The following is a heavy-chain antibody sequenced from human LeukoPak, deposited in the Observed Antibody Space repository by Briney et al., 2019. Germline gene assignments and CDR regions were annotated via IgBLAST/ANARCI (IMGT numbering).Heavy chain of an antibody. V-gene: IGHV4-34*01. CDR1: GGSFSGYY. J-gene: IGHJ6*02. CDR3: ARGFRGGYSYGSYYYGMDV. D-gene: IGHD5-18*01. CDR2: INHSRST. Sequence: SKTLSLTCAVYGGSFSGYYWSWIRQPPGKGLEWIGEINHSRSTNYNPSLKSRVTISVDTSKNQFSLKLSSVTAADTAVYYCARGFRGGYSYGSYYYGMDVWGQGTTVTVSS.